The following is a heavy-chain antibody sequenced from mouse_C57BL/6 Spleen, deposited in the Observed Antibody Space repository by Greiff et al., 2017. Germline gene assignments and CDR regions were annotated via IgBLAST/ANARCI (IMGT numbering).Heavy chain of an antibody. J-gene: IGHJ2*01. CDR3: AREGLQYYGSSNLYYFDY. CDR2: INPNNGGT. V-gene: IGHV1-22*01. CDR1: GYTFTDYN. D-gene: IGHD1-1*01. Sequence: EVQLQQSGPELVKPGASVKMSCKASGYTFTDYNMHWVKQSHGKSLEWIGYINPNNGGTSYNQKFKGKATLTVNKSSSTAYMELRSLTSEDSAVYYCAREGLQYYGSSNLYYFDYWGQGTTLTVSS.